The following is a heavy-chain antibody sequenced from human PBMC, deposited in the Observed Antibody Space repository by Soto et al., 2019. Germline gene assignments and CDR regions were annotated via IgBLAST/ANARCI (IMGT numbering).Heavy chain of an antibody. D-gene: IGHD1-26*01. CDR1: GYTFRNYG. J-gene: IGHJ4*02. V-gene: IGHV1-18*01. Sequence: QVQLVQSGAEVKKPGASMKVSCRASGYTFRNYGVTWVRQAPGQGLEWMGWDSAFNGDRNYAQKFQGRVTMTTDTSTSTAYMELRSLRSDDTAVYYCARTPGSGSYSSFWGQGTLVTVSA. CDR3: ARTPGSGSYSSF. CDR2: DSAFNGDR.